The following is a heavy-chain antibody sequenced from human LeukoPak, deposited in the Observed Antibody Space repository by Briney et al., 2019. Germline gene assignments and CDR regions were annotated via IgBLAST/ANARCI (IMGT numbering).Heavy chain of an antibody. Sequence: SETLSLTCTVSGGSISSYYWSWIRQPPGKGLEWIGYIYYSGSTNYNPSLKSRVTISVDTSKNRFSLKLSSVTAADTAVYYCARDPASGFDYWGQGTLVTVSS. V-gene: IGHV4-59*01. D-gene: IGHD3-3*01. CDR3: ARDPASGFDY. CDR2: IYYSGST. J-gene: IGHJ4*02. CDR1: GGSISSYY.